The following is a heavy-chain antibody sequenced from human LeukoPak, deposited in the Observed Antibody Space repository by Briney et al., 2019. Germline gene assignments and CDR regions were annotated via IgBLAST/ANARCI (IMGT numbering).Heavy chain of an antibody. CDR1: GFTFSSYS. D-gene: IGHD2-15*01. CDR3: ARDQGYCSGGSCYSGYYYGMDV. CDR2: ISSSSGTI. Sequence: GGSLRLSCAASGFTFSSYSMNWVRQAPGKGLEWVSYISSSSGTIYYADSVKGRFTISRDNAKNSLYLQMNSLRAEDTAVYYCARDQGYCSGGSCYSGYYYGMDVWGQGTTVTVSS. V-gene: IGHV3-48*04. J-gene: IGHJ6*02.